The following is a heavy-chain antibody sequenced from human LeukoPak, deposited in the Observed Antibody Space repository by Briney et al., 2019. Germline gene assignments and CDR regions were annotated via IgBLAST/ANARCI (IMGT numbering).Heavy chain of an antibody. V-gene: IGHV3-73*01. CDR1: GFTFSGSA. Sequence: QAGGSLRLSCAASGFTFSGSAMHWVRQASGKGLEWVGRIRTKPNNYATAYAASVTGRFTISRDDPKNTAYLQMNSLKTEDTAVYYCTFGSGSSHWGQGTLVTVSS. J-gene: IGHJ1*01. CDR2: IRTKPNNYAT. CDR3: TFGSGSSH. D-gene: IGHD3-10*01.